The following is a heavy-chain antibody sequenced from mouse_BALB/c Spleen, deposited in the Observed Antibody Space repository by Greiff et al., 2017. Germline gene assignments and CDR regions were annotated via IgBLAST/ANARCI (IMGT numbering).Heavy chain of an antibody. CDR2: IWAGGST. CDR3: ARHGYFDY. J-gene: IGHJ2*01. D-gene: IGHD1-1*02. CDR1: GFSLTSYG. Sequence: VKLMESGPGLVAPSQSLSITCTVSGFSLTSYGVHWVRQPPGKGLEWLGVIWAGGSTNYNSALMSRLSISKDNTKSQVFLKMNSLQTDDTAMYYCARHGYFDYWGQGTTLTVSS. V-gene: IGHV2-9*02.